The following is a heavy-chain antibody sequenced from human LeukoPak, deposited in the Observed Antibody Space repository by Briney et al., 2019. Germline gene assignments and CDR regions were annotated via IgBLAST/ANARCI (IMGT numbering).Heavy chain of an antibody. CDR3: VRPRFGDSYWYFDL. V-gene: IGHV4-59*08. J-gene: IGHJ2*01. CDR1: GVSISTYY. Sequence: PSETLSLTCSVSGVSISTYYWIWIRQPPGKGLEWIGYIYYSGGTDYNPSLESRVTMSVDTSKNQFSLKLSSVTAADTAVYYCVRPRFGDSYWYFDLWGRGTLVTVSS. CDR2: IYYSGGT. D-gene: IGHD4-17*01.